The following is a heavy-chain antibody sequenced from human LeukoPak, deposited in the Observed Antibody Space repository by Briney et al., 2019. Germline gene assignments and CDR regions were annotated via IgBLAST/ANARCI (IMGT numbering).Heavy chain of an antibody. V-gene: IGHV4-34*01. CDR2: INHSGTT. D-gene: IGHD3-10*01. CDR1: AGSFSGYY. Sequence: SETLSLTCAVYAGSFSGYYWSWIRQPPGKGREWIGEINHSGTTNYNPSLKSRVTISVDTSKNQFSLKLSSVTAADTAVYYCARGQRSNPMLVWFWELLYPALDYWGQGTLVTVSS. J-gene: IGHJ4*02. CDR3: ARGQRSNPMLVWFWELLYPALDY.